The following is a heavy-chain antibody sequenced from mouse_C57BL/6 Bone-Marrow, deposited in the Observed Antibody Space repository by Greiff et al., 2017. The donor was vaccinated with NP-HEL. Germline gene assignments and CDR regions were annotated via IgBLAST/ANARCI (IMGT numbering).Heavy chain of an antibody. CDR1: GFTFTDYY. CDR3: VQRALLRYPHCYSDV. J-gene: IGHJ1*03. V-gene: IGHV7-3*01. Sequence: EVQVVESGGGLVQPGGSLSLSCAASGFTFTDYYMSWVRQPPGKALEWLGFIRNKANGYTTEYSASVKGRFTISRDNSQSILYLQMNALRAEDSATYYCVQRALLRYPHCYSDVWGTETTGTVSS. CDR2: IRNKANGYTT. D-gene: IGHD1-1*01.